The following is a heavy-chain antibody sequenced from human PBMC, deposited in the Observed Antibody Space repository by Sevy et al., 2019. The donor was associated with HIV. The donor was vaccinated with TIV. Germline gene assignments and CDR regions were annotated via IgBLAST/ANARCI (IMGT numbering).Heavy chain of an antibody. CDR2: IKQDGSEK. D-gene: IGHD3-16*01. CDR1: GFTFSTYW. J-gene: IGHJ4*02. CDR3: ARDWGSVH. Sequence: GGSLRLSCTASGFTFSTYWMTWVRQAPGKGLEWVANIKQDGSEKYYVDSVKGRFTISRDNAKNSLYLQMNSLRAEDTPVYYCARDWGSVHWGQGTLVTVSS. V-gene: IGHV3-7*01.